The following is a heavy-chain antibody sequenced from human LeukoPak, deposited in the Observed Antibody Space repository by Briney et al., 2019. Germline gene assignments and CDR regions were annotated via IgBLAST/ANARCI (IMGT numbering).Heavy chain of an antibody. J-gene: IGHJ4*02. D-gene: IGHD3-10*01. V-gene: IGHV1-69*05. CDR3: ARDYYGSGSYYRSYY. CDR1: GGTFSSYA. Sequence: SVKVSCKASGGTFSSYAISWVRQAPGQGLEWMGGIIPIFGTANYAQKFQGRVTITTDESTSTAYMELSSLRSEDTAACYCARDYYGSGSYYRSYYWGQGTLVTVSS. CDR2: IIPIFGTA.